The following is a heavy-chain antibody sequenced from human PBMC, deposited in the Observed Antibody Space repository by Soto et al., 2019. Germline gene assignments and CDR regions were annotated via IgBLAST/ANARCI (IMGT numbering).Heavy chain of an antibody. V-gene: IGHV3-15*01. J-gene: IGHJ3*02. CDR2: IKSKTDGGTT. CDR3: TTELDSSSWWASGAFDI. D-gene: IGHD6-13*01. CDR1: GFTFSNAW. Sequence: PGGSLRLSCPASGFTFSNAWMSWVRQAPGKGLEWVGRIKSKTDGGTTDYAAPVKGRFTISRDDSKNTLYLQMNSLKTEDTAVYYCTTELDSSSWWASGAFDISGQGTMVTVSS.